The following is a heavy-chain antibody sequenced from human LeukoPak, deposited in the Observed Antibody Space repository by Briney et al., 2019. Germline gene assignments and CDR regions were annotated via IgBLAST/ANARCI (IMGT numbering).Heavy chain of an antibody. CDR3: ARHALVVGPLGY. CDR2: IYYSGST. Sequence: SETLSLTCTVSGGSISSSSYYWGWIRQPPGKGLEWIGSIYYSGSTYYNPSLKSRVTISVDTSKNQFSLKLSSVTAADTAVYYCARHALVVGPLGYWGQGTLVTVSS. D-gene: IGHD3-22*01. CDR1: GGSISSSSYY. J-gene: IGHJ4*02. V-gene: IGHV4-39*01.